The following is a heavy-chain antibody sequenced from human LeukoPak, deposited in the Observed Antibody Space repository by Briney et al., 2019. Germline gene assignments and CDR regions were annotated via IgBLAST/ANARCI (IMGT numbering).Heavy chain of an antibody. CDR1: GYTFTGYY. CDR2: INPNSGGT. Sequence: ASVKVSCKASGYTFTGYYMHWVRQAPGQGLEWIGWINPNSGGTNYAQKFQGRVTMTRDTSISTAYMELSRLRSDDTAVYYCARDGSITGTTFDYWGQGTLVTVSS. CDR3: ARDGSITGTTFDY. D-gene: IGHD1-7*01. J-gene: IGHJ4*02. V-gene: IGHV1-2*02.